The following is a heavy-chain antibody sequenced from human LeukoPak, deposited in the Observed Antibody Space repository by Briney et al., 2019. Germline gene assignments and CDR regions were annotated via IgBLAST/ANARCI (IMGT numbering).Heavy chain of an antibody. Sequence: MSSETLSLTCAVYGGSFSGYYWSWIRQPPGKGLEWIGEINHSGSTNYNPSLKSRVTISVDTSKNQFSLKLSSVTAADTAVYYCARLYSSDFWGQGTLVTVSS. J-gene: IGHJ4*02. CDR1: GGSFSGYY. CDR2: INHSGST. D-gene: IGHD6-13*01. CDR3: ARLYSSDF. V-gene: IGHV4-34*01.